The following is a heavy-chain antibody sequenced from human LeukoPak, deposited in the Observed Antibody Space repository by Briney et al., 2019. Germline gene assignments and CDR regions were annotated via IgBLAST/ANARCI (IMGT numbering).Heavy chain of an antibody. CDR1: GYTFTNYY. D-gene: IGHD5-18*01. V-gene: IGHV1-46*01. Sequence: ASVKVSCKASGYTFTNYYIHWVRQAPGQGLEWMGIINPGDGSTSYAQKFQGRVTMTRDMSTSTVYMELSSLRSEDTAVYYCARDSLGAMVTFGFDYWGQGTLVTVSS. CDR2: INPGDGST. CDR3: ARDSLGAMVTFGFDY. J-gene: IGHJ4*02.